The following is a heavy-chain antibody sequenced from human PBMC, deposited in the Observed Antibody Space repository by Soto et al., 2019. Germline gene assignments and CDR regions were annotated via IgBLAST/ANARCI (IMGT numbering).Heavy chain of an antibody. CDR2: ISSSSRNI. J-gene: IGHJ5*01. V-gene: IGHV3-21*03. D-gene: IGHD3-16*01. CDR3: VSDAPQRLGEFDS. CDR1: GFTFRSCT. Sequence: GGSLRLSCVASGFTFRSCTMTWVRQTPGKGLEWVASISSSSRNIYYTDSVRTRFTISRDNTGNSVYLQMRSLRPDDTAVYYCVSDAPQRLGEFDSWGQGTLVTVSS.